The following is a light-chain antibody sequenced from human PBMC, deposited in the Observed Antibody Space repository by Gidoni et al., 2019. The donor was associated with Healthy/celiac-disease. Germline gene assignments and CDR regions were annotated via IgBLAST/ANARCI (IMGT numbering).Light chain of an antibody. Sequence: QSVLTQPPSVSGAPGQRVTISCTGSSSNTGAGYDVHWYQQLPGTAPKLLIYGNSNRPSGVPDRFSGSKSGTSASLAITGRQAEDEADYYCQSYDSSLSGYVFGTGTKVTVL. CDR2: GNS. CDR1: SSNTGAGYD. CDR3: QSYDSSLSGYV. J-gene: IGLJ1*01. V-gene: IGLV1-40*01.